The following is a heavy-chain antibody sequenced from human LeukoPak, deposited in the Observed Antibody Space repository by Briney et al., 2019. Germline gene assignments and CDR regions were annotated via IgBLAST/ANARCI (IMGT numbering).Heavy chain of an antibody. CDR3: VKDQIGAYSSGWYEK. V-gene: IGHV3-23*01. D-gene: IGHD6-19*01. Sequence: GGSLRLSCAASGFTFSSYAMTWVRQAPGKGLEWVSTISGSGSSTYYADSVKGRFTISRDNSKKTLFLQMNSLKAEDTAVYYCVKDQIGAYSSGWYEKWGQGTLVTVSS. CDR1: GFTFSSYA. CDR2: ISGSGSST. J-gene: IGHJ4*02.